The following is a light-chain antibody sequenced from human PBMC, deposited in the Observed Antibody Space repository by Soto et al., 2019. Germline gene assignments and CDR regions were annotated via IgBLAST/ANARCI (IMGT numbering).Light chain of an antibody. Sequence: DIQMTQSPSTLSASVGDRVTITCRASQSIRSWLAWYQQKPGKAPKLLIYDASSLQSGVPSRFSGRVSGTESTLTISSLQPDDFVTYYCPQYDSYSWTFGQGTKIDIK. J-gene: IGKJ1*01. CDR3: PQYDSYSWT. CDR1: QSIRSW. V-gene: IGKV1-5*01. CDR2: DAS.